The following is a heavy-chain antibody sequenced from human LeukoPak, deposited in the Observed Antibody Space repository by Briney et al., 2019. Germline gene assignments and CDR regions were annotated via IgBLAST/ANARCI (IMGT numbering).Heavy chain of an antibody. Sequence: PGGSLRLSCAASGFTFSNYDMNWVRQAPGKGLEWVSYIINSGNTIYYADSVKGRFTISRDNAKNSLYLQMNSLRAEDTAVYYCVGDTAGSAWFGEYFTYWGLGTLVTVSS. CDR1: GFTFSNYD. CDR3: VGDTAGSAWFGEYFTY. V-gene: IGHV3-48*03. D-gene: IGHD6-19*01. CDR2: IINSGNTI. J-gene: IGHJ1*01.